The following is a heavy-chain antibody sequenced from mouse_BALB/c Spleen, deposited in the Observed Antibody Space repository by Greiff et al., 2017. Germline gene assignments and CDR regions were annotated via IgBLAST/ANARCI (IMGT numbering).Heavy chain of an antibody. CDR1: GYSITSDYA. CDR2: ISYSGST. V-gene: IGHV3-2*02. Sequence: EVQLVESGPGLVKPSQSLSLTCTVTGYSITSDYAWNWIRQFPGNKLEWMGYISYSGSTSYNPSFKSRISITRDTSTNQFFLQLNSVTTEDTATYYCARGDKGFAYWGQGTLVTVSA. CDR3: ARGDKGFAY. J-gene: IGHJ3*01. D-gene: IGHD3-3*01.